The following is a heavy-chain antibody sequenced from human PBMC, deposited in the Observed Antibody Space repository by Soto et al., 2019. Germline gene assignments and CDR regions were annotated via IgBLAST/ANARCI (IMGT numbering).Heavy chain of an antibody. V-gene: IGHV1-69*13. Sequence: ASVKVSCKASGGTFSSYAISWVRQAPGQGLEWMGGIIPIFGTANYAQKFQGRVTITADESTSTAYMELSSLRSEDTAVYYCASCGGDCYSPYYFGYWGQGTLVTVSS. CDR2: IIPIFGTA. CDR1: GGTFSSYA. D-gene: IGHD2-21*02. J-gene: IGHJ4*02. CDR3: ASCGGDCYSPYYFGY.